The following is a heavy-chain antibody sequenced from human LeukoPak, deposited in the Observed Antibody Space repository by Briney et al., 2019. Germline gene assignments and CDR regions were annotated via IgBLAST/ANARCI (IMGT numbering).Heavy chain of an antibody. D-gene: IGHD1-14*01. CDR3: AGHEPYYYYGMDV. Sequence: PGASLRLSCAASGFTFSSYAMSWVRQAPGKGLEWVSAISGSGGSTYYADSVRGRFTISRDNSKNTLYLQMNSLRAEDTAVYYCAGHEPYYYYGMDVWGQGTTVTVSS. CDR1: GFTFSSYA. CDR2: ISGSGGST. V-gene: IGHV3-23*01. J-gene: IGHJ6*02.